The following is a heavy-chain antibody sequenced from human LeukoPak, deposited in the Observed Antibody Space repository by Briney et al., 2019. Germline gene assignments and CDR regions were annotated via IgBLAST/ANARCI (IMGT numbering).Heavy chain of an antibody. CDR2: ISYDGSNK. D-gene: IGHD3-9*01. Sequence: GGSLRLSCAASGFTFSSYGMHWVRQAPGKGLEWVAVISYDGSNKYYADSVKGRFTISRDNSKNTLYLQMNSLRAEDTAVYYCARLTGYRIESAFDIWGQGTMVTVSS. J-gene: IGHJ3*02. V-gene: IGHV3-30*03. CDR1: GFTFSSYG. CDR3: ARLTGYRIESAFDI.